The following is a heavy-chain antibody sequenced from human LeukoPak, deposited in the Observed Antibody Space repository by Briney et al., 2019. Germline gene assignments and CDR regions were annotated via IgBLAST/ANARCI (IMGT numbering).Heavy chain of an antibody. CDR2: INHSGST. V-gene: IGHV4-34*01. D-gene: IGHD3-22*01. CDR1: GGSFSGYY. CDR3: AREASWLTYYYDSSGYGYFDY. Sequence: SETLSLTCAVYGGSFSGYYWSWLRQPPGKGLEWIGEINHSGSTNYNPSLKSRVTISVDTSKNQFSLKLSSVTAADTAVYYCAREASWLTYYYDSSGYGYFDYWGQGTLVTVSS. J-gene: IGHJ4*02.